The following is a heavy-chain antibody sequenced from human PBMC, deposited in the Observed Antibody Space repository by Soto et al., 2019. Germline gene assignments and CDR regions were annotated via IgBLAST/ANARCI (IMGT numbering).Heavy chain of an antibody. Sequence: GESLKISCAASGFTFSSYAMSWVRQAPGKGLEWVSAISGSGGSTYYADSVKGRFTISRDNSKNTLYLQMNSLRAEDTAVYYCAKQAWDFWSDGAGPMDVWGQGTTVTVSS. D-gene: IGHD3-3*01. V-gene: IGHV3-23*01. CDR2: ISGSGGST. J-gene: IGHJ6*02. CDR3: AKQAWDFWSDGAGPMDV. CDR1: GFTFSSYA.